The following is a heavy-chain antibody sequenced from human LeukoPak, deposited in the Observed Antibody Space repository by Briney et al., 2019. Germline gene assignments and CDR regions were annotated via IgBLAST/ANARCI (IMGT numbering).Heavy chain of an antibody. Sequence: GGSLRLSCAASGFTFSSYSMNWVRQAPGKGLEWVSYISSSGSTIYYADSVKGRFTISRDNAKNSLYLQMNSLRAEDTAVYYCARYYDIFGEDYWGQGTLVTVSS. J-gene: IGHJ4*02. CDR2: ISSSGSTI. V-gene: IGHV3-48*04. D-gene: IGHD3-9*01. CDR3: ARYYDIFGEDY. CDR1: GFTFSSYS.